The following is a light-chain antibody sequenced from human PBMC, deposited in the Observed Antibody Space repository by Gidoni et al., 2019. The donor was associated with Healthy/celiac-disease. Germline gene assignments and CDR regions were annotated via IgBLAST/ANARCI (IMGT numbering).Light chain of an antibody. Sequence: IQLTKFPSSPSAPVGDRVTITCRASQSISSYLNWYQQKPGKAPKLLIYAASSLQSGVPSRFSGSGSGTDFTLTISSLQPEDFATYYCQQSYSTPMCTFGQGTKLEIK. V-gene: IGKV1-39*01. CDR3: QQSYSTPMCT. CDR2: AAS. CDR1: QSISSY. J-gene: IGKJ2*02.